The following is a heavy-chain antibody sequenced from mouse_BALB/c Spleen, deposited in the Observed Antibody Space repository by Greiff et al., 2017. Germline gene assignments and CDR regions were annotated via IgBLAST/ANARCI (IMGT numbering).Heavy chain of an antibody. D-gene: IGHD1-1*01. CDR1: GYSFTDYN. CDR2: IDPYNGGT. Sequence: VQLKESGPELVKPGASVKVSCKASGYSFTDYNMYWVKQSPGKSLEWIGYIDPYNGGTSYNQKFKGKATLTVDKSSSTAFMHLNSLTSEDSAVYYCAPITTVVAKGFAYWGQGTLVTVSA. CDR3: APITTVVAKGFAY. J-gene: IGHJ3*01. V-gene: IGHV1S135*01.